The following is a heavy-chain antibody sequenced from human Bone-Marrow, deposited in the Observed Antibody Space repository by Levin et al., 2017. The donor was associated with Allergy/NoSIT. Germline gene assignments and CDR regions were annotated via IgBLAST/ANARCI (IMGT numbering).Heavy chain of an antibody. CDR1: GGSVNNDDYF. Sequence: SETLSLTCSVSGGSVNNDDYFWGWIRQSPGKGLEWMGSIYYTGSTYFNPSLKSRLTISVDTSKNQVSLKLASVTAADTAVFFCGRQPLLQRCAGYHFAYWGQGALVTVSS. V-gene: IGHV4-39*01. CDR2: IYYTGST. D-gene: IGHD3-10*01. J-gene: IGHJ4*02. CDR3: GRQPLLQRCAGYHFAY.